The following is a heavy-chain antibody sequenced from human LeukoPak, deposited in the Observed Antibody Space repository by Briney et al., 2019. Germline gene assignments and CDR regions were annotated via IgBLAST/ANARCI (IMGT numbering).Heavy chain of an antibody. V-gene: IGHV1-69*04. CDR2: IIPILGIA. D-gene: IGHD3-3*01. CDR3: ARGGLTYYDFWSGYGGYYFDY. CDR1: GGTFSSYA. J-gene: IGHJ4*02. Sequence: SVKVSCKASGGTFSSYAISWVRQAPGQGLEWMGRIIPILGIANYAQKFQGRVTITADKSTSTAYMELSSLRSEDTAVYYCARGGLTYYDFWSGYGGYYFDYWGQGTLVTVSS.